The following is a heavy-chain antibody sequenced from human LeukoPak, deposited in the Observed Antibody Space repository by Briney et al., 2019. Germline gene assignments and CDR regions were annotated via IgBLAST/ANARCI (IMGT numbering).Heavy chain of an antibody. Sequence: GGSLRLSCEASGLTLSTYWIHWVRQGPGKGLEWVSRINGDGSSTSYADSVKGRFTISRDNAKSTVYLQMNSLTAEDTAVYHCARAFCPGGSCYGRFDCWGQGTLVTASS. D-gene: IGHD2-15*01. V-gene: IGHV3-74*01. CDR2: INGDGSST. J-gene: IGHJ4*02. CDR3: ARAFCPGGSCYGRFDC. CDR1: GLTLSTYW.